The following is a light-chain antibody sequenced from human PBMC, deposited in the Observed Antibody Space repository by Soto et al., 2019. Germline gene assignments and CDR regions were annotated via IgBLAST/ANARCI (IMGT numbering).Light chain of an antibody. Sequence: QSALTQPASVSGSPGESITVSCSGSISDIGSHNYVSWYRQYPGEAPKLLIYEVHYRPSGVSSRFSGSKSGNTASLTISALQDDYEADHSCSSYKSNRFYVFGTGTKVTV. CDR2: EVH. CDR3: SSYKSNRFYV. CDR1: ISDIGSHNY. V-gene: IGLV2-14*01. J-gene: IGLJ1*01.